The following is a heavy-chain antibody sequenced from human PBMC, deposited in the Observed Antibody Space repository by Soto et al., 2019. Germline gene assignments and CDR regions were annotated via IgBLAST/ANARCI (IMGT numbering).Heavy chain of an antibody. J-gene: IGHJ5*02. D-gene: IGHD3-22*01. V-gene: IGHV4-31*03. CDR3: ATYDSGDYYSGSPIGWFDP. CDR1: GGSISSGGYY. CDR2: ISYSGST. Sequence: QVQLQESGPGLVKPSQTLSLTCTVSGGSISSGGYYWSWIRQHPGKGLEWVGYISYSGSTYYNPTLKRRVTISVDTSKNQFSLKLSSVTAADTAVYYCATYDSGDYYSGSPIGWFDPWGQGTLVTVSS.